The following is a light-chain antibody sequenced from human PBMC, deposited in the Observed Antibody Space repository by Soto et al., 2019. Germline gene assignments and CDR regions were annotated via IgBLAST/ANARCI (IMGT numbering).Light chain of an antibody. Sequence: QSALTQPASVSGSPGQSITISCAGTMRDDGGYNLVSWYQQHPGRAPQLILYEVRTRPSGISFRFSGSKSGNTASLTISGLQAEDEAEYYLSSFTSKRSLIFGGGTKLTVL. V-gene: IGLV2-14*01. CDR2: EVR. CDR3: SSFTSKRSLI. CDR1: MRDDGGYNL. J-gene: IGLJ2*01.